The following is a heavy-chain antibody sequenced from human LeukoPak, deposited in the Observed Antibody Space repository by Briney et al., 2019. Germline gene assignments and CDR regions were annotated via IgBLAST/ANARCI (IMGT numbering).Heavy chain of an antibody. J-gene: IGHJ4*02. Sequence: AASVKVSCKASGGTFSSYAISWVRQAPGQGLEWMGGIIPIFGTANYAQKFQGRVTITADESTSTAYMELSSLRSEDTAVYYCARALVGAYVSFDYWGQGTLVTVSS. D-gene: IGHD1-26*01. CDR3: ARALVGAYVSFDY. CDR2: IIPIFGTA. CDR1: GGTFSSYA. V-gene: IGHV1-69*01.